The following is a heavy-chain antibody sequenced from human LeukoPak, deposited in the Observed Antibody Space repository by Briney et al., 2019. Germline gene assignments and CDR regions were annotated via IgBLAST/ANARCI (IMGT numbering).Heavy chain of an antibody. V-gene: IGHV3-74*01. J-gene: IGHJ4*02. CDR1: GSYW. CDR2: INSDGSWT. D-gene: IGHD2/OR15-2a*01. Sequence: PGGSLRLSCAASGSYWMHWVRQAPGKGLVWVSHINSDGSWTSYADSVKGRFTISKENAKNTVYLQMNNLRAEDTAVYYCVSFYETYWGRGTLVTVSS. CDR3: VSFYETY.